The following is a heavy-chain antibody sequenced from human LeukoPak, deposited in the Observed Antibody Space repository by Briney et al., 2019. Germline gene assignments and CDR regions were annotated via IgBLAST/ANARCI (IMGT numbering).Heavy chain of an antibody. D-gene: IGHD3-9*01. J-gene: IGHJ4*02. CDR2: IVGSGGST. Sequence: GGSLRLSCAAPGFTFSSYSMNWVRQAPGKGLEWVSAIVGSGGSTYYADSVKGRFTTSRDNSKNTLFLQMNSLRVEDTALYYCSKWGDYDVLTGYYDSDFWGQGTLVTVSS. V-gene: IGHV3-23*01. CDR1: GFTFSSYS. CDR3: SKWGDYDVLTGYYDSDF.